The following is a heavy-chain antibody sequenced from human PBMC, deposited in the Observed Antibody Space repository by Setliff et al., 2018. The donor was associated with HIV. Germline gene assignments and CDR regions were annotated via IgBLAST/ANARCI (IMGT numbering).Heavy chain of an antibody. D-gene: IGHD2-21*01. Sequence: LSLTCTVSGGSISSYYWSWIRQPPGKRLEWIGYIYYSGSTNYNPSLKSRVTISVDTSKNQFSLKLSSVTAADTAVYYCARDNRVMALNYYYYYMDVWGKGTTVTVSS. J-gene: IGHJ6*03. CDR3: ARDNRVMALNYYYYYMDV. CDR1: GGSISSYY. CDR2: IYYSGST. V-gene: IGHV4-59*01.